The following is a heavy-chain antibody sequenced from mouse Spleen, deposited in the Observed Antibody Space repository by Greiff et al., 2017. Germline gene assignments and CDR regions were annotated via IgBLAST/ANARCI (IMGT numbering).Heavy chain of an antibody. CDR1: GYAFSSYW. D-gene: IGHD1-2*01. J-gene: IGHJ2*01. CDR3: AREGGYYGCLDY. Sequence: QVQLQQSGAELVKPGASVKISCKASGYAFSSYWMNWVKQRPGKGLEWIGQIYPGDGDTNYNGKFKGKATLTADKSSSTAYMQLSSLTSEDSAVYFCAREGGYYGCLDYWGQGTTLTVSS. V-gene: IGHV1-80*01. CDR2: IYPGDGDT.